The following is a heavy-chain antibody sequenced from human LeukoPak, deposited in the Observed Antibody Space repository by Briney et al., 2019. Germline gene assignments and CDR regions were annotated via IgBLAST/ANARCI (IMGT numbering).Heavy chain of an antibody. CDR2: ISPSTTHT. Sequence: KPGGCLRLSCAASGFTFSDYYMSCSRQAPGRGLEWLSYISPSTTHTSYADSVKGRFTISRDNANNLLFLQMNSLRAEDTAVYYCARGGHGAADQWGQGTLVTVSS. D-gene: IGHD1-26*01. V-gene: IGHV3-11*05. CDR1: GFTFSDYY. CDR3: ARGGHGAADQ. J-gene: IGHJ5*02.